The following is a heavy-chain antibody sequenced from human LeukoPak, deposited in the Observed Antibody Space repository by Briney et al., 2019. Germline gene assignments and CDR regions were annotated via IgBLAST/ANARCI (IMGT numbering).Heavy chain of an antibody. CDR3: ARGGPFPSSSSSREYYLDY. CDR2: RSIYNGNT. V-gene: IGHV1-18*04. CDR1: GYTFTGYY. J-gene: IGHJ4*02. D-gene: IGHD6-6*01. Sequence: ASVKVSCKASGYTFTGYYMHWVRQAPGQGLEWMGWRSIYNGNTDYKLQGRVTMTTDTSTSTAYMELRSLRSDDTAVYYCARGGPFPSSSSSREYYLDYWGQGTLATVSS.